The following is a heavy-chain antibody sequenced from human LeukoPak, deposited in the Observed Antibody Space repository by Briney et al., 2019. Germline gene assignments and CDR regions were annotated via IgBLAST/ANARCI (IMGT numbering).Heavy chain of an antibody. D-gene: IGHD5-24*01. CDR1: GYTFTNYY. V-gene: IGHV1-2*06. Sequence: ASVKVSCKTSGYTFTNYYIHWVRQASGQGLEWMGRIDPNTGGTKSAKNFQGRVTMTRDTSISTAYMALSGLRSDDTAVYYCARAWLGLTGDGYTADNWFDPWGQGTLVTVSS. J-gene: IGHJ5*02. CDR2: IDPNTGGT. CDR3: ARAWLGLTGDGYTADNWFDP.